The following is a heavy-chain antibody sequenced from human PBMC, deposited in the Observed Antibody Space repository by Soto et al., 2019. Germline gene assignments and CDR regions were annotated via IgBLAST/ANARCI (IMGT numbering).Heavy chain of an antibody. CDR3: ARIPVDTSMINWLDP. D-gene: IGHD5-18*01. CDR2: IYYSGST. CDR1: GGSVSSGDYY. V-gene: IGHV4-61*08. J-gene: IGHJ5*02. Sequence: SETLSLTCTVSGGSVSSGDYYWSWIRQPPGKGLEWIGYIYYSGSTNYNPSLKSRVSISLDTSKNQFSLRLTSVTAADTAVCYCARIPVDTSMINWLDPWGQGTLVTVAS.